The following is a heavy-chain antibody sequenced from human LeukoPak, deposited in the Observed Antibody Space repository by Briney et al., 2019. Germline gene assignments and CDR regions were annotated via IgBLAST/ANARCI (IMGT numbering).Heavy chain of an antibody. V-gene: IGHV3-30-3*01. Sequence: GGSLRLSCAASGFTFSSYAMHWVRQAPGKGLEWVAVISYDGSNKYYADSVKGRFTISRDNSKNTLYLQMNSLRAEDTAVYYCARESENYGSMFDYWGQGTLVTVSS. CDR2: ISYDGSNK. CDR1: GFTFSSYA. J-gene: IGHJ4*02. D-gene: IGHD3-10*01. CDR3: ARESENYGSMFDY.